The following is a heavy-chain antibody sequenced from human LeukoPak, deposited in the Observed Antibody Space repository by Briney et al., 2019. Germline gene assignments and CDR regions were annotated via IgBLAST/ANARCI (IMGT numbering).Heavy chain of an antibody. V-gene: IGHV1-69*04. CDR1: GGTFSSYA. J-gene: IGHJ3*02. CDR3: ARAPGAYDSSGYYLGGAFDI. D-gene: IGHD3-22*01. Sequence: EASVKVSCKASGGTFSSYAISWVRQAPGQGLEWMGRIIPILSIANYAQKFQGRVTITADKSTSTAYMELSSLRSEDTAVYYCARAPGAYDSSGYYLGGAFDIWGQGTMVTVSS. CDR2: IIPILSIA.